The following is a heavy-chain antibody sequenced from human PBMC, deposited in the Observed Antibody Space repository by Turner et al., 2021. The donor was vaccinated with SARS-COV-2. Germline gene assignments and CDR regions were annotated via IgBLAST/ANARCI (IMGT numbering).Heavy chain of an antibody. CDR3: AGEEGVVRASHNFYYYGMDG. Sequence: QLQLQESGPGLVKPSETLSLTCTVSGGSISSSSYYWGWIRQPPGKGLEWIGSIYYRGNTYYKPSLKEPGTQTGDTSKNQFSLKLGPVTAASTGVDYCAGEEGVVRASHNFYYYGMDGWGQGTTVTVSS. V-gene: IGHV4-39*01. D-gene: IGHD3-3*01. CDR2: IYYRGNT. J-gene: IGHJ6*02. CDR1: GGSISSSSYY.